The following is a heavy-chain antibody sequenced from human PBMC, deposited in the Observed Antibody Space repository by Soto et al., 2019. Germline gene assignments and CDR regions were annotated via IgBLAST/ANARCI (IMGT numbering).Heavy chain of an antibody. CDR1: GFAFSSYP. CDR3: ADGIVGAKDY. J-gene: IGHJ4*02. CDR2: LSYNGNNH. V-gene: IGHV3-30-3*01. D-gene: IGHD1-26*01. Sequence: GGSLRLSCAASGFAFSSYPLHWVRRAPGKGLEWVAVLSYNGNNHYYADSVKGRFTISRDNSKNTLYLQMDSLRSEDTAVYYCADGIVGAKDYWGQGTLVTVSS.